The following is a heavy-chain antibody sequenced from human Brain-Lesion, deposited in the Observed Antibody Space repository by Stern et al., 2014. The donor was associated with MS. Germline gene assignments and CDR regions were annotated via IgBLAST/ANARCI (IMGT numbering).Heavy chain of an antibody. D-gene: IGHD3-3*01. CDR3: ARDQRGITIFGVVTDYYYLGMDV. V-gene: IGHV1-2*02. J-gene: IGHJ6*02. CDR2: IKPNKGGT. Sequence: QVQLVQSGAEVKKPGASVKVSCKTSGYIFTGYYIHWVRQAPGQGLEWMAWIKPNKGGTKYAQKFQGRVTMSRDTSISTAYVELSSLTSDDTAVYYCARDQRGITIFGVVTDYYYLGMDVWGQGTTVTVSS. CDR1: GYIFTGYY.